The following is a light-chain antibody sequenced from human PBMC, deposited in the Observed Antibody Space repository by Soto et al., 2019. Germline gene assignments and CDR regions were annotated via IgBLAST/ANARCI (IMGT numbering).Light chain of an antibody. CDR3: QQRSNWPIT. Sequence: EIVLTQSPGTLSLSPGERATLSCRTSQNINKYLAWYQQKPGQAPTLLIYDASNRATGIPARFSGSGSGTYFTLTISSLEPEDFAVYYCQQRSNWPITCGKGTRLESK. J-gene: IGKJ5*01. V-gene: IGKV3-11*01. CDR2: DAS. CDR1: QNINKY.